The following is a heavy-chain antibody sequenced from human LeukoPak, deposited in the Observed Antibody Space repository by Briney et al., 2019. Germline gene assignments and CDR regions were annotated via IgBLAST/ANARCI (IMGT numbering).Heavy chain of an antibody. CDR3: AMTYYSSTSRYLDY. Sequence: PSETLSLTCTVSGGSISSYYWSWVRQPPGKGLEWIGYIYYSGSTNYNPSLKSRVTISVDTSKNQFSLKLSSVTAADTAVYYCAMTYYSSTSRYLDYWGQGTLVTVSS. J-gene: IGHJ4*02. D-gene: IGHD2-2*01. V-gene: IGHV4-59*01. CDR2: IYYSGST. CDR1: GGSISSYY.